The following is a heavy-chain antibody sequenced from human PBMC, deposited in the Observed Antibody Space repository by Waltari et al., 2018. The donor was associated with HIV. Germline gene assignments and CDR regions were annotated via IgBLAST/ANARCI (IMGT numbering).Heavy chain of an antibody. J-gene: IGHJ4*02. CDR3: ARDPQYCSSTSCSYYFDY. CDR2: ISYDGSNK. CDR1: GFTFSSYA. Sequence: QVQLVEFGGGVVQPGRSLRLSCAASGFTFSSYAMHWVRQAPGKGLEWVAVISYDGSNKYYADSVKGRFTISRDNSKNTLYLQMNSLRAEDTAVYYCARDPQYCSSTSCSYYFDYWGQGTLVTVSS. D-gene: IGHD2-2*01. V-gene: IGHV3-30-3*01.